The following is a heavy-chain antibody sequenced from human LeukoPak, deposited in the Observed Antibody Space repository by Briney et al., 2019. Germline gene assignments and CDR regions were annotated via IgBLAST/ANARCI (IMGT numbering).Heavy chain of an antibody. V-gene: IGHV4-4*02. CDR3: ARVGRIFGEAFDY. Sequence: SGTLSLTCAVSGGSISSSNWWGWVRHPPGKGLEWSGEIYHSVSTNYNPSLKSRVTISVDKSKNQFSLKLSSVTAADTAVYYCARVGRIFGEAFDYWGQGTLVTVSS. CDR2: IYHSVST. J-gene: IGHJ4*02. D-gene: IGHD3-10*02. CDR1: GGSISSSNW.